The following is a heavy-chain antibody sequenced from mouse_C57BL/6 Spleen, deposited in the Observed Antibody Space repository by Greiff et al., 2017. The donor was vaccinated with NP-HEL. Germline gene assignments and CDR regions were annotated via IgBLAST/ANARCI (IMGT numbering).Heavy chain of an antibody. J-gene: IGHJ3*01. CDR1: GYSITSGYY. D-gene: IGHD2-3*01. CDR2: ISYDGSN. V-gene: IGHV3-6*01. CDR3: ARVVYDGYYVIFAY. Sequence: EVKLMESGPGLVKPSQSLSLTCSVTGYSITSGYYWNWIRQFPGNKLEWMGYISYDGSNNYNPSLKNRISITRDTSKNQFFLKLNSVTTEDTATYYCARVVYDGYYVIFAYWGQGTLVTVSA.